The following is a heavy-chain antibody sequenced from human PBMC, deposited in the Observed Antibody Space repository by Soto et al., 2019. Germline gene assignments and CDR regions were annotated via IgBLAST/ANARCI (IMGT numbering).Heavy chain of an antibody. Sequence: QITLKESGPTLVKPTQTLTLTCTFSGFSLSTSGVGVGWIRQPPGNALEWLALIYWDDDKRYSPSLKSRLTITKDTSKIKVVITMNTMDPVNTATYYCAHSLLIAAAGTLLYWGQGTLVTVSS. CDR3: AHSLLIAAAGTLLY. CDR2: IYWDDDK. V-gene: IGHV2-5*02. D-gene: IGHD6-13*01. CDR1: GFSLSTSGVG. J-gene: IGHJ4*02.